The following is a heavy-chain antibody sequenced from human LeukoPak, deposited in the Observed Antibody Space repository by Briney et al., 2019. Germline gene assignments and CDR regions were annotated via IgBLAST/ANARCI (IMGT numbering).Heavy chain of an antibody. Sequence: GGSLRLSCAASGFTFSDAWMTWVRQAPGKGLEWVGRIKSKSHGGTTDYAAPVEGRFTISRDDSKNTLYLQMNSLKTEDTAVYYCARVPAAYYYYYYMDVWGKGTTVTVSS. D-gene: IGHD2-2*01. J-gene: IGHJ6*03. CDR3: ARVPAAYYYYYYMDV. CDR2: IKSKSHGGTT. CDR1: GFTFSDAW. V-gene: IGHV3-15*01.